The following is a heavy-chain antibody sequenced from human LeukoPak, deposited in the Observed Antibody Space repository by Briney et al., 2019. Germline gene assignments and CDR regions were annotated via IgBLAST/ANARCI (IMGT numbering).Heavy chain of an antibody. J-gene: IGHJ4*02. Sequence: GEALKISFKGSGYSFTTYWIAWGRPMPGKGLGWMGIIYPSDSDTRYSPSFQGQVTISADKSISTAYLQWSSLKASDTAMYYCARQYSAYDYWGQGTLVTVSS. CDR3: ARQYSAYDY. D-gene: IGHD5-12*01. CDR1: GYSFTTYW. V-gene: IGHV5-51*01. CDR2: IYPSDSDT.